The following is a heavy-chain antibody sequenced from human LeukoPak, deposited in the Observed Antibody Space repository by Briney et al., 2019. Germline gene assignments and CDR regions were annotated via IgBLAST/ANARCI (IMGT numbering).Heavy chain of an antibody. Sequence: AGESLKISCKGSGYSFTSYWIGWVRQMPGKGLEWMGIIYPADSDTRYSPSFQGQVTISADKSISTAYLQWNGLKASDTAIYYCARRTTTWYRGNFYYYMDVWGKGTTVTVSS. CDR2: IYPADSDT. J-gene: IGHJ6*03. CDR1: GYSFTSYW. V-gene: IGHV5-51*01. CDR3: ARRTTTWYRGNFYYYMDV. D-gene: IGHD1-26*01.